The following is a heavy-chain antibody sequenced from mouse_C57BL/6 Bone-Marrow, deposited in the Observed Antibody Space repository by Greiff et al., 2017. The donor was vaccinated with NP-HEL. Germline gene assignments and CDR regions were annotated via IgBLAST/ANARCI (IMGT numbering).Heavy chain of an antibody. CDR3: ATFSYYYGSSRYWYFDV. CDR1: GFSLTSYG. J-gene: IGHJ1*03. CDR2: IWRGGST. V-gene: IGHV2-5*01. Sequence: QVQLKQSGPGLVQPSQSLSITCTVSGFSLTSYGVHWVRQSPGKGLEWLGVIWRGGSTDYNAAFMSRLSITKDNSKSQVFFKMNSLQADDTAIYYCATFSYYYGSSRYWYFDVWGTGTTVTVSS. D-gene: IGHD1-1*01.